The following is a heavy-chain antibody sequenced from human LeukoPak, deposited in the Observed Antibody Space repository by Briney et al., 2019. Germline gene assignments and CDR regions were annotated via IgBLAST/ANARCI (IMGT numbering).Heavy chain of an antibody. D-gene: IGHD6-19*01. J-gene: IGHJ4*02. V-gene: IGHV3-30*02. CDR3: ARGIAVAGTYYFDY. CDR2: IRYDGSNK. Sequence: GGSLRLSCAASGFTFSSYAMHWVRQAPGKGLEWVAFIRYDGSNKYYADSVKGRFTISRDNAKNSLYLQMNSLRAEDTALYYCARGIAVAGTYYFDYWGQGTLVTVSS. CDR1: GFTFSSYA.